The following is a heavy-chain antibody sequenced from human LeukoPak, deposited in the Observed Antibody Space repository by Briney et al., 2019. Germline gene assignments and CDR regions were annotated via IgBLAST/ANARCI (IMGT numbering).Heavy chain of an antibody. CDR2: ISSRSTYI. V-gene: IGHV3-21*01. CDR1: GFSFSTYN. J-gene: IGHJ4*02. Sequence: GGSLRLSCAASGFSFSTYNMNWVRQAPGKGLEWVSSISSRSTYIYYADSMKGRFTISRDNAKNSLYLQMNSLRAEDTAVYYCAKDGARWYWGQGTLVTVSS. CDR3: AKDGARWY. D-gene: IGHD3-16*01.